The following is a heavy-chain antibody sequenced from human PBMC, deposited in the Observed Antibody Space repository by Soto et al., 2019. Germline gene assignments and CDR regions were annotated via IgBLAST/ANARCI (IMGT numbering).Heavy chain of an antibody. J-gene: IGHJ6*02. CDR1: GGSFSDYY. V-gene: IGHV4-34*01. CDR2: INHSGST. CDR3: ARGLRGRQGMDV. D-gene: IGHD4-17*01. Sequence: PSETLSLTCAVYGGSFSDYYWNWIRQPPGKGLEWIGEINHSGSTNYNPSLKSRVTISVDTSKNQFSLTLSSVTAADTAVHYCARGLRGRQGMDVWGQGTTVTVSS.